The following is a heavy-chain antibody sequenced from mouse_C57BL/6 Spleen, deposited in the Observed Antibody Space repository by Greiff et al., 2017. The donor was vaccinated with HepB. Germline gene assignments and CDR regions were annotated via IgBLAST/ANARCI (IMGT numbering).Heavy chain of an antibody. CDR2: IYPGDGDT. V-gene: IGHV1-82*01. Sequence: QVQLKQSGPELVKPGASVKISCKASGYAFSSSWMNWVKQRPGKGLEWIGRIYPGDGDTNYNGKFKGKATLTADKSSSTAYMQLSSLTSEDSAVYFCARGGYDYPWFAYWGQGTLVTVSA. J-gene: IGHJ3*01. CDR1: GYAFSSSW. CDR3: ARGGYDYPWFAY. D-gene: IGHD2-4*01.